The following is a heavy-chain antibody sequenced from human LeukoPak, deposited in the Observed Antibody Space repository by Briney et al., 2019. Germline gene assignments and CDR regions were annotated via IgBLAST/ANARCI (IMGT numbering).Heavy chain of an antibody. J-gene: IGHJ4*02. V-gene: IGHV4-34*01. CDR1: AGSFSGYY. D-gene: IGHD3-10*01. Sequence: PSETLSLTCAVYAGSFSGYYWSWIRRPPGKGLEWIGEINHSGSTNYNPSLKSRVTISVDTSKNQFSLKLSSVTAADTAVYYCARVGGGSGSYYPFDYWGQGTLVTVSS. CDR2: INHSGST. CDR3: ARVGGGSGSYYPFDY.